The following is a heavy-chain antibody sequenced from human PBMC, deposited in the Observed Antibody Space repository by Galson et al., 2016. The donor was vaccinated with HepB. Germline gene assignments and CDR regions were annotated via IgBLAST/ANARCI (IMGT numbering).Heavy chain of an antibody. J-gene: IGHJ4*02. CDR1: GDSISSGYS. Sequence: TLSLTCAVSGDSISSGYSWSWIRQLPGKGLEWIGYTYHTGSTHYNPSLQSRVIISVDRSKSQFSLKLTSVTAADPAVYFCARKENSYGYIDYWGQGTLVTVSS. D-gene: IGHD5-18*01. CDR2: TYHTGST. CDR3: ARKENSYGYIDY. V-gene: IGHV4-30-2*01.